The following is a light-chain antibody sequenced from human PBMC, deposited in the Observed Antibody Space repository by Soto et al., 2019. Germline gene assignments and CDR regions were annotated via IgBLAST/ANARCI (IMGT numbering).Light chain of an antibody. CDR2: DAS. V-gene: IGKV1-5*01. CDR1: QSSSTC. CDR3: QQYNSYSFYT. J-gene: IGKJ2*01. Sequence: DIQMTHSPSTLYASVGDRVTITCRASQSSSTCWAWYQQKPGKAPKPLIYDASKLDSGGPSRFSGSGSGTEFTSTISSLQPDEFATYYCQQYNSYSFYTFGHGTKLEIK.